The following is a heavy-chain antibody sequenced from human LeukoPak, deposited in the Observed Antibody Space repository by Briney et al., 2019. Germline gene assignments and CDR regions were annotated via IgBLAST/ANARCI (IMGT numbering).Heavy chain of an antibody. D-gene: IGHD3-10*01. J-gene: IGHJ4*02. CDR3: ARPRTYYQPFDY. Sequence: GGSLRLSCAASGFPFSDYYMNWVRQAPGKGLEWVSFISSTGTTIYCADSVKGRFTISRDNAKNSLYLQMNSLRAEDTAVYYCARPRTYYQPFDYWGQGTLVTVSS. CDR2: ISSTGTTI. V-gene: IGHV3-11*04. CDR1: GFPFSDYY.